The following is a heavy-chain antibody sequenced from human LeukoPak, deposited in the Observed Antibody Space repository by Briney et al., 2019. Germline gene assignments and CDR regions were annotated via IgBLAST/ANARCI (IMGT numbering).Heavy chain of an antibody. J-gene: IGHJ3*02. CDR3: ATGEWEPDAFDI. Sequence: ASVKVSCKASGGTFSSYAISWVRQAPGQGLEWMGGIIPIFGTANYAQEFQGRVTMTEDTSTDTAYMELSSLRSEDTAVYYCATGEWEPDAFDIWGQGTMVTVSS. V-gene: IGHV1-69*06. CDR2: IIPIFGTA. CDR1: GGTFSSYA. D-gene: IGHD1-26*01.